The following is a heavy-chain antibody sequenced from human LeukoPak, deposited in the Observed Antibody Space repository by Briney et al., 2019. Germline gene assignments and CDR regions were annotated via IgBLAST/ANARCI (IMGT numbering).Heavy chain of an antibody. V-gene: IGHV4-30-2*01. D-gene: IGHD4/OR15-4a*01. CDR3: ARGDYGHFDY. CDR1: GGSISSGGYS. Sequence: SETLSLTCAVSGGSISSGGYSWSWIRQPPGKGLEWIGYIYHSGSTYYNPSLKSRVTISVDRSKNQFSLKLSSVTAADTAVYYCARGDYGHFDYWGQGTLVTVSS. CDR2: IYHSGST. J-gene: IGHJ4*02.